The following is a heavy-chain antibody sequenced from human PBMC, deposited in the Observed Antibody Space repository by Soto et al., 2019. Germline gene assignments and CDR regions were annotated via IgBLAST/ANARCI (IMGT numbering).Heavy chain of an antibody. CDR3: ARVPSDYGGGY. CDR1: GYSFTNYW. Sequence: GESLKISCKASGYSFTNYWIGWVRQMPGKGLEWMGIVSPVDSNTRYSPSFQGQVTISDDRSSYTAYLQWSSLKASDTAMYYCARVPSDYGGGYWGQGTQVTVSS. J-gene: IGHJ4*02. D-gene: IGHD4-17*01. V-gene: IGHV5-51*01. CDR2: VSPVDSNT.